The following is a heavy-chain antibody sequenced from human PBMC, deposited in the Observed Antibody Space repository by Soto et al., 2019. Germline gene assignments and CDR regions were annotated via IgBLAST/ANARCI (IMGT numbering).Heavy chain of an antibody. D-gene: IGHD3-10*01. V-gene: IGHV3-23*01. CDR3: AKDINLPYYYGSGSYPQLAFDI. J-gene: IGHJ3*02. CDR1: GITFSSYA. CDR2: ISGSGGST. Sequence: SLRLSCAVSGITFSSYAMSWVREAPGKGLEWVSAISGSGGSTYYADSVKGRFTISRDNSKNTLYLQMNSLRAEDTAVYYCAKDINLPYYYGSGSYPQLAFDIWGQGTMVTVSS.